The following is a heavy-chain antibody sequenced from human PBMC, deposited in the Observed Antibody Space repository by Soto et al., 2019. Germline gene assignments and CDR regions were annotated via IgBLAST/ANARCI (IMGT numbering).Heavy chain of an antibody. CDR2: INSNGSST. CDR1: GFTFSSYA. Sequence: GGSLRLSCAASGFTFSSYAMSWVRQAPGKGLEWVSRINSNGSSTSYADSVKGRFTISRDNAKNTLYLQMNSLRAEDTAVYYCAKSNWFDPWGQGSLVTAPQ. J-gene: IGHJ5*02. V-gene: IGHV3-74*01. CDR3: AKSNWFDP.